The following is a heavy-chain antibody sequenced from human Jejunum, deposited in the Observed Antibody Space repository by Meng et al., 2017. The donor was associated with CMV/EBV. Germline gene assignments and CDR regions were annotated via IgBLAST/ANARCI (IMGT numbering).Heavy chain of an antibody. CDR1: GYSISGGDSY. CDR2: IYESGST. J-gene: IGHJ4*02. V-gene: IGHV4-30-4*01. Sequence: VSGYSISGGDSYWSWIRQPPGKGLEWIGYIYESGSTSYNPSLESRVTISVDTSKNQFSLKVMSVTAADTAVYYCAREGTNSYYFDYWGQGTLVTVSS. CDR3: AREGTNSYYFDY. D-gene: IGHD1-14*01.